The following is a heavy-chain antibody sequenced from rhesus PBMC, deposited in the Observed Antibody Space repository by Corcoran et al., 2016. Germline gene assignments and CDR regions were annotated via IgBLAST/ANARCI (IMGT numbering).Heavy chain of an antibody. V-gene: IGHV4-169*01. CDR2: IYGSGSST. Sequence: QLQLQESGPGLVKPSETLSVTCAVSGGSISSSYWSWIRQAPGKGLEWIGYIYGSGSSTNYNPSRKLRVTRSVDTSKNQLSRKLSSVTTADTAVYYCAKRRGYSGYSYYDAVDFWGQGLRVTVSS. J-gene: IGHJ3*01. D-gene: IGHD5-42*01. CDR3: AKRRGYSGYSYYDAVDF. CDR1: GGSISSSY.